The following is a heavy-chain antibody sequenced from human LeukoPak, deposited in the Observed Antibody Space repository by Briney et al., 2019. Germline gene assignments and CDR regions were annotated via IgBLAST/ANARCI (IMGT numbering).Heavy chain of an antibody. J-gene: IGHJ4*02. CDR3: VSGWGIAVDAIGADFDY. CDR1: GFSFRTYN. Sequence: GGSLRLSCAASGFSFRTYNMNWVRQAPGKGLEWISFISTTAGAIYYADSVKGRFTISRDNAKSSLSLQMNSLRAEDTAVYYCVSGWGIAVDAIGADFDYWGRGTLVTVSS. D-gene: IGHD6-19*01. CDR2: ISTTAGAI. V-gene: IGHV3-48*04.